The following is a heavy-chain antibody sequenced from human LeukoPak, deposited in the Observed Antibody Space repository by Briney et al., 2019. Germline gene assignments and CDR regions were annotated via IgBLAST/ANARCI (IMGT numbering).Heavy chain of an antibody. Sequence: GESLKISCKGSEYSFTSYWIGWVRQMPGKGLEWMGIIYPGDSDTRYSPSSQGQVSISADKSITTGYLQWRSLKASDTAMYYCARQRSTAYYDSSGLPYDAFDIWGQGTMVTVSS. V-gene: IGHV5-51*01. J-gene: IGHJ3*02. D-gene: IGHD3-22*01. CDR2: IYPGDSDT. CDR1: EYSFTSYW. CDR3: ARQRSTAYYDSSGLPYDAFDI.